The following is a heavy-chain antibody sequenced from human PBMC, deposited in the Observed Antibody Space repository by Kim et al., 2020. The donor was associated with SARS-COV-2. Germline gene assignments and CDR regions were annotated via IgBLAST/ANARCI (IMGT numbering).Heavy chain of an antibody. CDR3: VREVYGSGGDWFDL. CDR1: GFNLSIYS. Sequence: GGSLRLSCAASGFNLSIYSMAWVRQSPGKGLEWISFIKSSKSVKLYGDSVKGRFTTSRDNANNSLYLHMSSLRGEDTAVYYCVREVYGSGGDWFDLWGQGTPVTVSS. D-gene: IGHD3-10*01. CDR2: IKSSKSVK. J-gene: IGHJ5*02. V-gene: IGHV3-48*01.